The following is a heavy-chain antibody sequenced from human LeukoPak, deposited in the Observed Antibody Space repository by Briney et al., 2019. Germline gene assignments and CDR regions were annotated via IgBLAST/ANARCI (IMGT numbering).Heavy chain of an antibody. CDR1: GFTFSSYW. D-gene: IGHD1-1*01. Sequence: GGSLRLSCAASGFTFSSYWMSWVRQAPGKGLEWVANIKEDGSEKYYVDSMKGRFTVSRDNAKNSLYLQMDSLRAEDTAVYYCARGGTFVSDYWGQGTLVTVSS. CDR2: IKEDGSEK. J-gene: IGHJ4*02. CDR3: ARGGTFVSDY. V-gene: IGHV3-7*01.